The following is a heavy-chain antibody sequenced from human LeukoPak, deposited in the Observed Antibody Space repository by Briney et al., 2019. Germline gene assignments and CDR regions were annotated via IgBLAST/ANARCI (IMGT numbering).Heavy chain of an antibody. D-gene: IGHD3-22*01. CDR3: ARSDDSSDYSFNTFDY. CDR2: ISSSSSYI. V-gene: IGHV3-21*01. CDR1: GFTFSSYS. J-gene: IGHJ4*02. Sequence: KSGGSLRLSCAASGFTFSSYSMNWVRQAPGKGLEWVSSISSSSSYIYYADSVKGRFTISRDNSKNTLYLQMNSLRAEDTAVYYCARSDDSSDYSFNTFDYWGQGTLVTVSS.